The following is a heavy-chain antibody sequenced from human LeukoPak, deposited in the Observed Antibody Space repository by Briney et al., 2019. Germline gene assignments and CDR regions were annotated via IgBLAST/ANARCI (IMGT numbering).Heavy chain of an antibody. D-gene: IGHD3-22*01. CDR3: ARHTGYYDSSGYCPDY. J-gene: IGHJ4*02. V-gene: IGHV4-39*01. CDR1: GGSISSSSYY. CDR2: IYYSGST. Sequence: SETLSLTCTVSGGSISSSSYYWGWIRQPPGKGLEWIGSIYYSGSTSYNPSLKSRVTISGDTSKNQFSLKLSSVTAADTAVYYCARHTGYYDSSGYCPDYWGQGTLVTVSS.